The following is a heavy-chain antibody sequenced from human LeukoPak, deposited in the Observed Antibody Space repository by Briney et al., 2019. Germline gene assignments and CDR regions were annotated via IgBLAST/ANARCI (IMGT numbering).Heavy chain of an antibody. CDR2: INQDGREK. Sequence: GGSLRLSCAASGFTVSSNYMSWVRQAPGKGLEWVANINQDGREKNYLDSVKGRFTISRDSTENSLYLQMNSLRAEDTAVYYCARDTYGDGDFWGQGTLVTVSS. CDR3: ARDTYGDGDF. D-gene: IGHD4-17*01. J-gene: IGHJ4*02. V-gene: IGHV3-7*01. CDR1: GFTVSSNY.